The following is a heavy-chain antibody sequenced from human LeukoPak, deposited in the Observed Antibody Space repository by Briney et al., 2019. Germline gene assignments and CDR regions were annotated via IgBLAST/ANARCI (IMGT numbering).Heavy chain of an antibody. CDR3: AKDHYCSSTSCYAVGNWFDP. V-gene: IGHV3-30-3*01. J-gene: IGHJ5*02. CDR1: GFTFSSYA. Sequence: PGRSLRLSCAASGFTFSSYAMHRVRQAPGKGLEWVAVISYDGSNKYYADSVKGRFTISRDNSKNTLYLQMNSLRAEDTAVYYCAKDHYCSSTSCYAVGNWFDPWGQGTLVTVSS. D-gene: IGHD2-2*01. CDR2: ISYDGSNK.